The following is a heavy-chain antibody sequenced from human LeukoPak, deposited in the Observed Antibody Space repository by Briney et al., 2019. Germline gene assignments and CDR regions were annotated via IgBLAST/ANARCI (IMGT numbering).Heavy chain of an antibody. V-gene: IGHV1-69*04. CDR2: IIPILGIA. J-gene: IGHJ4*02. CDR3: AREERRDIFGGYSYGLFGY. D-gene: IGHD5-18*01. Sequence: SVNVSSTASGVTFTIYAISWVRQAPGQGLEWMGRIIPILGIANYAQQFQERVTTTADKSTSTAYMELSSLRSEDTAVYYCAREERRDIFGGYSYGLFGYWGQGTLVTVSS. CDR1: GVTFTIYA.